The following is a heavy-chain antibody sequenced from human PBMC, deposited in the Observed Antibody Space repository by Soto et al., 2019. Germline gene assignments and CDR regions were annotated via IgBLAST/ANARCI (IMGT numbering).Heavy chain of an antibody. J-gene: IGHJ4*02. CDR1: GYAFTTYG. CDR3: ARGRYGDY. Sequence: QVHLVQSGAEVQKHGASVKVSCKGSGYAFTTYGITWVRQAPGQGLEWMGWISAHNGNTNYAQKLQGRATVTRDTSTSTAYMELRSLRSDDTAVYYCARGRYGDYWGQGALVTVSS. D-gene: IGHD1-1*01. V-gene: IGHV1-18*01. CDR2: ISAHNGNT.